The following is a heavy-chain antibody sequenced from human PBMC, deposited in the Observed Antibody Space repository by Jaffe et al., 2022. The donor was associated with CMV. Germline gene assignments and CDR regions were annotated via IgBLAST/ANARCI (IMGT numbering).Heavy chain of an antibody. CDR1: GGSFSGYY. CDR3: ARVRGSGWYGYYYYYMDV. J-gene: IGHJ6*03. Sequence: QVQLQQWGAGLLKPSETLSLTCAVYGGSFSGYYWSWIRQPPGKGLEWIGEINHSGSTNYNPSLKSRVTISVDTSKNQFSLKLSSVTAADTAVYYCARVRGSGWYGYYYYYMDVWGKGTTVTVSS. CDR2: INHSGST. V-gene: IGHV4-34*01. D-gene: IGHD6-19*01.